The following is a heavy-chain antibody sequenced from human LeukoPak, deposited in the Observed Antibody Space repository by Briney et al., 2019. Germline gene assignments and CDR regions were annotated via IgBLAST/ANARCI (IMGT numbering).Heavy chain of an antibody. D-gene: IGHD5-24*01. CDR3: ARVLRDGYNRRFDP. CDR1: GGTFSSYA. V-gene: IGHV1-69*05. CDR2: IIPIFGTA. Sequence: SVTVSFKASGGTFSSYAISWVRQAPGQGLEWMGGIIPIFGTANYAQKFQGRVTITTDESTSTAYMELSSLRSEDTAVYYCARVLRDGYNRRFDPWGQGTLVTVSS. J-gene: IGHJ5*02.